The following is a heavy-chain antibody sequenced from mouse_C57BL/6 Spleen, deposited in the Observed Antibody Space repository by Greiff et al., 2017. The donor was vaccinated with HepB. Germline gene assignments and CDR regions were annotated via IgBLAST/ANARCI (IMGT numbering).Heavy chain of an antibody. CDR1: GFTFSDYG. CDR3: ATNWALFAY. Sequence: EVQLVESGGGLVKPGGSLKLSCAASGFTFSDYGMHWVRQAPEKGLEWVAYISSGSSTIYYADTVKGRFTIPRDNANTTLFLQMTSLRSEDTAMYYCATNWALFAYWGQGTLVTVSA. CDR2: ISSGSSTI. V-gene: IGHV5-17*01. D-gene: IGHD4-1*01. J-gene: IGHJ3*01.